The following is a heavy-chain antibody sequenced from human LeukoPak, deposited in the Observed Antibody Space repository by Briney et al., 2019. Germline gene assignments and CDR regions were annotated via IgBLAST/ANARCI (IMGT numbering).Heavy chain of an antibody. J-gene: IGHJ4*02. D-gene: IGHD5-24*01. CDR3: AGGEMATTIDY. V-gene: IGHV3-30-3*01. Sequence: PGGSLRLSCAASGFTFSSYAMHWVRQAPGKGLEWVAVISYDGSNKYYADSVKGRFTISRDNSKNTLYLQMNSLRVEDTAVYYCAGGEMATTIDYWGQGTLVTVSS. CDR2: ISYDGSNK. CDR1: GFTFSSYA.